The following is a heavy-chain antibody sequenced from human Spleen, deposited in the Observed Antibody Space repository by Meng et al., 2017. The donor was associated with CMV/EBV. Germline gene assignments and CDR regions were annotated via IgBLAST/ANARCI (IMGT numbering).Heavy chain of an antibody. CDR3: ARGPSSWHFYFDY. V-gene: IGHV3-30*04. J-gene: IGHJ4*02. CDR1: GFTFSNFA. Sequence: ASGFTFSNFAVYWVRQAPGKGLEWVAGISYDGSNQYYADSVKGRFTVSRDNSKNTLYLQMNSLRAEDTAVYFCARGPSSWHFYFDYWGQGTLVTVSS. CDR2: ISYDGSNQ. D-gene: IGHD6-13*01.